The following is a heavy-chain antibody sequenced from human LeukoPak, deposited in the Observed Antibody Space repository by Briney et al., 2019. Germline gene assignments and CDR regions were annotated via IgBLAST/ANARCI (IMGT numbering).Heavy chain of an antibody. CDR3: AKYDSSGYYGPFDY. CDR2: ISYDGSNK. V-gene: IGHV3-30*18. J-gene: IGHJ4*02. D-gene: IGHD3-22*01. CDR1: GFTFSSYG. Sequence: GGSLRLSCAASGFTFSSYGMHWVRQAPGKGLEWVAVISYDGSNKYYADSVKGRFTISRDNSKNTLYLQMNSLRAEDTAVYCCAKYDSSGYYGPFDYWGQGTLVTVSS.